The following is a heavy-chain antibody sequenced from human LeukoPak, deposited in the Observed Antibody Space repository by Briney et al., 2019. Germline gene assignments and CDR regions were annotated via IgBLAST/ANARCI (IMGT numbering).Heavy chain of an antibody. V-gene: IGHV3-9*01. J-gene: IGHJ4*02. Sequence: SGGSLRLSCAASGFTFDDYAMHWVRQAPGKGLEWVSGISWNSGSIGYADSVKGRFTISRDNAKNSLYLQMNSLRAEDTALYYCAKGRMVRGVIISQPFDYWGQGTLVTVSS. CDR2: ISWNSGSI. D-gene: IGHD3-10*01. CDR1: GFTFDDYA. CDR3: AKGRMVRGVIISQPFDY.